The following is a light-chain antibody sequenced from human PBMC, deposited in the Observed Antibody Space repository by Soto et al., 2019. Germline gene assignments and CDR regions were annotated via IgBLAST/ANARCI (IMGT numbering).Light chain of an antibody. V-gene: IGKV3-20*01. CDR1: QSVSSNF. Sequence: EIVLTQSPGTLSWSPGERATLSCRASQSVSSNFLAWYQQKPGQAPRLLVYGASSRATGIPDRFSGSGSGTDFTLTISRLDPEDFAVYYCQQYGSSPQTFGQGTKVDIK. J-gene: IGKJ1*01. CDR2: GAS. CDR3: QQYGSSPQT.